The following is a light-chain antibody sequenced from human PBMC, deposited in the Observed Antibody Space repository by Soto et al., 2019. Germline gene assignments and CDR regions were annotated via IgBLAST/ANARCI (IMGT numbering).Light chain of an antibody. CDR3: QQRSNWHSIT. CDR2: DAS. CDR1: QSVSSY. J-gene: IGKJ5*01. Sequence: EILLTQSPATLSLSPGERATLSCRASQSVSSYLAWYQQKPGQAPRLLIYDASNRANGIPARFSGSGSGTDFTLTISSLEPEDFAVYYCQQRSNWHSITFGQGTRLEIK. V-gene: IGKV3-11*01.